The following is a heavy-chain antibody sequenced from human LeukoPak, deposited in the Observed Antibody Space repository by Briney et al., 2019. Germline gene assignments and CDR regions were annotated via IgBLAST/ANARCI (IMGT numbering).Heavy chain of an antibody. CDR2: IYYSGST. D-gene: IGHD4-17*01. CDR3: ASGGTVTTIDY. Sequence: SETLSLTCTVSGGSISSGGYYWSWIRQHPGKGLEWIGYIYYSGSTYYNPSLKSRVTISVDTSKNQFSLKLSSVTAADTAVYYCASGGTVTTIDYWGQGTLVTVSS. V-gene: IGHV4-31*03. CDR1: GGSISSGGYY. J-gene: IGHJ4*02.